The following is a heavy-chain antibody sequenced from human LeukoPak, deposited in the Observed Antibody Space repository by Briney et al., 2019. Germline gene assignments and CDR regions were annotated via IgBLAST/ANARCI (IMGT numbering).Heavy chain of an antibody. V-gene: IGHV3-21*01. CDR1: GFTFSSYS. CDR3: ARDRGDIVVVPAALMDYYYYGMDV. J-gene: IGHJ6*02. CDR2: ISSSSSYI. Sequence: GGSLRLSCAASGFTFSSYSVNWVRQAPGKGLEWVSSISSSSSYIYYADSVKGRFTISRDNAKNSLYLQMNSLRAEDTAVYYCARDRGDIVVVPAALMDYYYYGMDVWGQGTTVTVSS. D-gene: IGHD2-2*01.